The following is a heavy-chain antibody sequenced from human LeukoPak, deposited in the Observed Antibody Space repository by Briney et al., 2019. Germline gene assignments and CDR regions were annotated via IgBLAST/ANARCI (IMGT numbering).Heavy chain of an antibody. V-gene: IGHV4-4*02. CDR3: ARGVAAALFVDSYPARWFDP. J-gene: IGHJ5*02. CDR2: IYHSGST. D-gene: IGHD6-13*01. Sequence: ASETLSLTCAVSGGSISSSNWWSWVRQPPGKGLEWIGEIYHSGSTNYNPSLKSRVTISVDKSKNQFSLKLSSVTAADTAVYYCARGVAAALFVDSYPARWFDPWGQGTLVTVSS. CDR1: GGSISSSNW.